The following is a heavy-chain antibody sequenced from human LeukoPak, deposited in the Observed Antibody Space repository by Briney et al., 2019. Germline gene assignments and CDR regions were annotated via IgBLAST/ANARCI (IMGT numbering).Heavy chain of an antibody. V-gene: IGHV3-49*04. CDR1: GLTFADYA. D-gene: IGHD3-22*01. Sequence: PGGSLSLSCTTSGLTFADYAMTWVRKAPGKGLEWVTFIRNKANGGTTEYAASVKGRFTISRDDSKTIAYLQMNSLKTEDTAVYYCTTGSYHESSGYRFDYWGQGTLVTVSS. J-gene: IGHJ4*02. CDR2: IRNKANGGTT. CDR3: TTGSYHESSGYRFDY.